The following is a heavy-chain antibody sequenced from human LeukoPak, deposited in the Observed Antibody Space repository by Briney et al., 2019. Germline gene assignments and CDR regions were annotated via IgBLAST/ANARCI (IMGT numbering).Heavy chain of an antibody. CDR1: GFTFSSLH. V-gene: IGHV3-21*01. CDR3: ARDLRSIVVVTAILDY. CDR2: ISSSSSYI. J-gene: IGHJ4*02. D-gene: IGHD2-21*02. Sequence: PGGSLRLSCAASGFTFSSLHMTWVRQAPGKGLEWVSSISSSSSYIYYADSVKGRFTISRDNAKNSLYLQMNSLRAEDTAVYYCARDLRSIVVVTAILDYWGQGTLVTVSS.